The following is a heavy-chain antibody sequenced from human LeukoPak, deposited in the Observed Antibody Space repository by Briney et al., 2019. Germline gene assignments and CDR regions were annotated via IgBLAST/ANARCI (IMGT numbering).Heavy chain of an antibody. CDR3: AKGGHDFNPFYW. J-gene: IGHJ4*02. D-gene: IGHD2-21*02. CDR1: GFTFSTYA. V-gene: IGHV3-23*01. Sequence: GGSLRLSCAAPGFTFSTYAMGWVRQAPGKGLEWVSSIKGGGDDPFYADSVKGRFTISRDNSKNTLFLQLDSLRAEDSAVYYCAKGGHDFNPFYWWRQGTLVTVSS. CDR2: IKGGGDDP.